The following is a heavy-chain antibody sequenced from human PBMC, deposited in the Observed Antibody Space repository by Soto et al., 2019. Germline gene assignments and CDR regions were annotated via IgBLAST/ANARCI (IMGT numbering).Heavy chain of an antibody. D-gene: IGHD4-4*01. CDR3: AKDRYSNYEGDP. CDR1: GFTFSSYG. J-gene: IGHJ5*02. CDR2: ISYDGSNK. V-gene: IGHV3-30*18. Sequence: GGSLRLSCAASGFTFSSYGMHWVRQAPGKGLEWVAVISYDGSNKYYADSVKGRFTISRDNSKNTLYLQMNSLRAEDTTVYYCAKDRYSNYEGDPWGQGTLVTVS.